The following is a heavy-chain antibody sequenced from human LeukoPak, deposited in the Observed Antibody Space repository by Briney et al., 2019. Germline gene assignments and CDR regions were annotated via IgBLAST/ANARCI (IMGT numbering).Heavy chain of an antibody. CDR2: TYYRGSS. Sequence: PSETLSLTCVVSGGSISGYYWTWIRQPPGKGLEWIGYTYYRGSSSSNPSLRSRVTISVDTSKNQFSLKLSSVTAADTAVYYCARDQQWLVSYWGQGTLVTVSS. CDR3: ARDQQWLVSY. V-gene: IGHV4-59*12. D-gene: IGHD6-19*01. J-gene: IGHJ4*02. CDR1: GGSISGYY.